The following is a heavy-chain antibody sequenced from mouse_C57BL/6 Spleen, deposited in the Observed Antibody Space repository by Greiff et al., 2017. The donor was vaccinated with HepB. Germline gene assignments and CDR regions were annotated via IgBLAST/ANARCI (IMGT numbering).Heavy chain of an antibody. Sequence: QVQLKESGPELVKPGASVKISCKASGYAFSSSWMNWVKQRPGTGLEWIGRIYPGDGGTNYNGKFKGNATLTADKSSSTAYMQLSSLNSEDSAVYLCARSDYYGRRPFDYWGQGNTLTVSP. CDR1: GYAFSSSW. CDR3: ARSDYYGRRPFDY. J-gene: IGHJ2*01. V-gene: IGHV1-82*01. CDR2: IYPGDGGT. D-gene: IGHD1-1*01.